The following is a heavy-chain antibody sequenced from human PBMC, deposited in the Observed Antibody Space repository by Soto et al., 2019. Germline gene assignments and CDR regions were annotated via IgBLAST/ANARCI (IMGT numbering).Heavy chain of an antibody. J-gene: IGHJ4*02. CDR3: AKVKDAPYCSGGSGYLYYFDY. Sequence: EVQLLESGGGLVQPGGSLRLSCAASGFNFSSYAMSWVRQAPGKGLEWVSAISGSGGSTYYPDSVKGRFTISRDNSKNTQYLQVNRLRAEDTAVYYCAKVKDAPYCSGGSGYLYYFDYWGQGTLVTVSS. CDR2: ISGSGGST. CDR1: GFNFSSYA. D-gene: IGHD2-15*01. V-gene: IGHV3-23*01.